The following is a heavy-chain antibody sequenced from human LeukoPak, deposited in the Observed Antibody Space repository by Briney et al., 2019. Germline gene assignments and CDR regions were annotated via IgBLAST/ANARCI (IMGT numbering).Heavy chain of an antibody. Sequence: SWVRQAPGKGLEWVSAISGSGGSTYYADSVKGRFTISRDNSKNTLYLQMNSLRAEDTAVYYCAKIGQFSSIAARTRYFDYWGQGTLVTVSS. CDR2: ISGSGGST. J-gene: IGHJ4*02. CDR3: AKIGQFSSIAARTRYFDY. V-gene: IGHV3-23*01. D-gene: IGHD6-6*01.